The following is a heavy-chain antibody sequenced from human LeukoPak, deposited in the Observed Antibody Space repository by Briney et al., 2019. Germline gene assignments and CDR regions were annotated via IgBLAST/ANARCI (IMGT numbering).Heavy chain of an antibody. CDR2: ISSSGGRT. CDR1: GFTFSSHA. CDR3: ARGRGYYYNMDV. J-gene: IGHJ6*03. D-gene: IGHD3-10*01. V-gene: IGHV3-23*01. Sequence: PGGSLRLSCAASGFTFSSHAMNWVRQGPGKGLEWVSAISSSGGRTYYADSVEGRFTISRDRSKNTLNLQMKSLRVGDTAVYFCARGRGYYYNMDVWGKGTTVTVSS.